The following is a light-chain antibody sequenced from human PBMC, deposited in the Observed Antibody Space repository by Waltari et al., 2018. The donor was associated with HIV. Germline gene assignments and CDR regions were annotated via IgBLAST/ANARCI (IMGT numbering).Light chain of an antibody. CDR3: ASFTGDNTVM. V-gene: IGLV2-14*03. J-gene: IGLJ3*02. Sequence: SAVTQPASVSGLPGQSTTLSCTGGDSAFGLYNFVSWYQQHSGKPPKLILYAVDRRASGVSDRFSGSMSGNTASLTISGLRAEDEAHYYCASFTGDNTVMFGGGTEVTVL. CDR2: AVD. CDR1: DSAFGLYNF.